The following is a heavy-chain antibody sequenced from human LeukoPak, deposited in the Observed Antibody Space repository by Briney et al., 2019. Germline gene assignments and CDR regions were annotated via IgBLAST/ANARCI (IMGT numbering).Heavy chain of an antibody. V-gene: IGHV3-30*18. CDR1: RFSFSSYF. J-gene: IGHJ4*02. D-gene: IGHD2-15*01. CDR3: AKAPVTTCRGAFCYPFDY. CDR2: ISYDERSK. Sequence: PGGSLRLSCEASRFSFSSYFLHWVRQAPGKGLEWVAIISYDERSKDYADSVKGRFTISRDSSKNTLFLQMNRLRPEDAAVYYCAKAPVTTCRGAFCYPFDYWGLGTLVTVSS.